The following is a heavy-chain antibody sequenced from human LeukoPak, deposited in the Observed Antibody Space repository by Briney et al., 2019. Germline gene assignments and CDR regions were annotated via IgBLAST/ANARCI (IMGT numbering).Heavy chain of an antibody. Sequence: SQTLSRTCAISGDSVSSNSAAWNWIRQSPSRGLEWLGRTYYRSKWYNDYAVSVKSRITINPDTSKNQFSLQLNSVTPEDTAVYYCARTKPRSGMAAPDYWGQGTLVTVSS. CDR2: TYYRSKWYN. CDR1: GDSVSSNSAA. CDR3: ARTKPRSGMAAPDY. D-gene: IGHD5-24*01. V-gene: IGHV6-1*01. J-gene: IGHJ4*02.